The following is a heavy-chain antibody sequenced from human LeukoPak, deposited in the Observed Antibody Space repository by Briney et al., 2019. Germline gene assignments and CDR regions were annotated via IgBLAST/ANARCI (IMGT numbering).Heavy chain of an antibody. CDR2: IYYSGST. V-gene: IGHV4-59*12. J-gene: IGHJ3*02. CDR3: ARFNAGAFDI. CDR1: GGSISSYY. Sequence: SETLSLTCTVSGGSISSYYWSWIRQPPGKGLEWIGYIYYSGSTNYNPSLKSRVTISVDTSKNQFSLKLSSVTAADTAVYYCARFNAGAFDIWGQGTMVTVSS.